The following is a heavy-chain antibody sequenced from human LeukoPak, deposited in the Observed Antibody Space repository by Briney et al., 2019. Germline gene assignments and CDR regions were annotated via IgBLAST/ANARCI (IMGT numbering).Heavy chain of an antibody. CDR3: AKDAWIQLWLRRRSYFDY. V-gene: IGHV3-30*02. CDR2: IRYDGSNK. D-gene: IGHD5-18*01. Sequence: GGSLRLSWAAPGFTFRSYGMHGFRQAPAKGLEGVAFIRYDGSNKYYADSVKGRFTISRDNSKNTLYLQMNSLRAEDTAVYYCAKDAWIQLWLRRRSYFDYWGQGTLVTVSS. J-gene: IGHJ4*02. CDR1: GFTFRSYG.